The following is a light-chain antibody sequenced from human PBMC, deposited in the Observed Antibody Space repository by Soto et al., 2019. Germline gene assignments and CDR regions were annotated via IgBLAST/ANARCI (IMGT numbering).Light chain of an antibody. CDR3: SSYTSSTPVV. J-gene: IGLJ2*01. V-gene: IGLV2-14*01. CDR1: SGDVGAYNY. Sequence: QSALTQPASVSGSPGQSITISCTGTSGDVGAYNYVSWYQQHPGKAPKLMIYEVSYRPSGASNRFSGSKSGNTASLTISGLQAEDEADYYCSSYTSSTPVVFGGGTKLTVL. CDR2: EVS.